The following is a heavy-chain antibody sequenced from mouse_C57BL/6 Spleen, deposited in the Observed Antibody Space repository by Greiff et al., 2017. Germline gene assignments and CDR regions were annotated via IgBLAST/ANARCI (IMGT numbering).Heavy chain of an antibody. CDR3: ARTGACYALDY. V-gene: IGHV5-17*01. Sequence: EVKLVESGGGLVKPGGSLKLSCAASGFTFSDYGMHWVRQAPEKGLEWVAYISSGSSTIYYADTVKGRFTISRDNAKNTLYLQMTSLRSEDTAMYYYARTGACYALDYWGQGTSVTVAS. CDR2: ISSGSSTI. CDR1: GFTFSDYG. J-gene: IGHJ4*01. D-gene: IGHD4-1*01.